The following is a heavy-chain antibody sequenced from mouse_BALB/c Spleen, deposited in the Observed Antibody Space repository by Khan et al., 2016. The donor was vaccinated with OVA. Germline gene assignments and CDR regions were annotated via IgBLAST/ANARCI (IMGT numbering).Heavy chain of an antibody. CDR3: AGINRIVATYFDY. D-gene: IGHD1-1*01. J-gene: IGHJ2*01. CDR2: TNPTNGRT. CDR1: GYTFTSYW. V-gene: IGHV1S81*02. Sequence: VQLKQSGAELVKAGASVKMSCKASGYTFTSYWMHWVKQRLGPGLEWFAETNPTNGRTYYNEKFKSKATLTVDKSSSTAYMLLSGPTFEDSAVYYCAGINRIVATYFDYWGQGTTLTVSS.